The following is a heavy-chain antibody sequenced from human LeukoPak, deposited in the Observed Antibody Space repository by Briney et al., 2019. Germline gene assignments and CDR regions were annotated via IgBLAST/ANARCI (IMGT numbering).Heavy chain of an antibody. V-gene: IGHV3-74*01. CDR2: ICPDGTVT. CDR3: VRDFRSADY. Sequence: GGSLRLSCAASGFTFSTYCMHWVRQAPGKGPMWVSRICPDGTVTNYTDSVKARFIISRDNARNTVYLQMNSLRVEDTAVYYCVRDFRSADYWGQGTLVTVSS. J-gene: IGHJ4*02. CDR1: GFTFSTYC.